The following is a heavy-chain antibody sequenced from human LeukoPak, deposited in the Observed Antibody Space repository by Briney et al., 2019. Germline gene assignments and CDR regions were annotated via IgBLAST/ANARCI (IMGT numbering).Heavy chain of an antibody. J-gene: IGHJ6*02. CDR1: GGTFSSYA. CDR2: IIPIFGTA. V-gene: IGHV1-69*13. Sequence: GASVTVSCKASGGTFSSYAISWVRQAPGQGLEWMGWIIPIFGTANYAQKFQGRVTITADESTSTAYMELSSLRSEDTAVYYCARDHRSARPPYYYYGMDVWGQGTTVTVSS. CDR3: ARDHRSARPPYYYYGMDV. D-gene: IGHD6-6*01.